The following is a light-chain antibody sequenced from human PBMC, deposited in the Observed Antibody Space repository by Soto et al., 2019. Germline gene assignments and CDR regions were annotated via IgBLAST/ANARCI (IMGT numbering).Light chain of an antibody. CDR3: QQYNSYSRWT. J-gene: IGKJ1*01. CDR2: AAS. Sequence: IRMTQSTSSFSASTGDRVAVSWRGCQGSSSYFAWYQQKPGKAPQLLIYAASTLQSGVPSRFSGSGSGTDFTLTISSLQPDDFATYYCQQYNSYSRWTFGQGTKVDIK. CDR1: QGSSSY. V-gene: IGKV1-8*01.